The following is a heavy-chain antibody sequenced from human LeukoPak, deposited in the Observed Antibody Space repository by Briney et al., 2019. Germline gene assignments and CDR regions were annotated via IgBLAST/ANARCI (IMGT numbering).Heavy chain of an antibody. J-gene: IGHJ5*02. CDR1: GGTFSSYT. Sequence: SVKVSCKASGGTFSSYTISWVRQAPGQGLEWMGGIIPIFGTANYAQKFQGRVTITADESTSTAYMELSSLRSEDTAVYYCARGRGDYVLNWFDPWGQGTLVTVSS. V-gene: IGHV1-69*13. CDR3: ARGRGDYVLNWFDP. D-gene: IGHD4-17*01. CDR2: IIPIFGTA.